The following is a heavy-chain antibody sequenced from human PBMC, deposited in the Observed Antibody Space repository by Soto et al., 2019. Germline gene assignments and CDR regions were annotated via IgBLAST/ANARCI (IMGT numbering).Heavy chain of an antibody. D-gene: IGHD6-19*01. CDR2: ISVYSGST. Sequence: QVQLVQSGAEVKKPGASVRVSCEASGYTFTSYGISWVRQAPGQGLEWMGWISVYSGSTNYAQKLQGRVTMTTDRSTLAVYMELRSLQSDDTAVYYCARDSWGLAVPDYHYYAMDVWGQGTTVTVS. V-gene: IGHV1-18*04. J-gene: IGHJ6*02. CDR3: ARDSWGLAVPDYHYYAMDV. CDR1: GYTFTSYG.